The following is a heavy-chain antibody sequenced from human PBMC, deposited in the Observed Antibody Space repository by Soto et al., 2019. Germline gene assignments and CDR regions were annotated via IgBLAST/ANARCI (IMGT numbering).Heavy chain of an antibody. V-gene: IGHV3-23*01. CDR2: ISGSGGST. D-gene: IGHD2-15*01. J-gene: IGHJ4*02. CDR3: AIITVVVVAVTNDY. Sequence: PGGSLRLSCAASGFTFSSYAMSWVRQAPGKGLEWVSAISGSGGSTYYADSVKGRFTISRDNSKNTLYLQMNSLRAEDTAVYYCAIITVVVVAVTNDYWGQGTLVTVSS. CDR1: GFTFSSYA.